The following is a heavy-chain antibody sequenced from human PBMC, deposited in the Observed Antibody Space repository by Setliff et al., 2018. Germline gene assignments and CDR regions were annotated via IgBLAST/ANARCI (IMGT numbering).Heavy chain of an antibody. D-gene: IGHD6-19*01. CDR2: IYPGDSDT. Sequence: PGESLKTSCKGSGYRFTSNWIGWVRQMPGKGLEWVGVIYPGDSDTRYNPSFRGQVTISADKSTNTAYLQWSSLKASDTAMYYCGSQSSGWYGSAFENWGQGTKVTGSS. V-gene: IGHV5-51*01. CDR1: GYRFTSNW. CDR3: GSQSSGWYGSAFEN. J-gene: IGHJ3*02.